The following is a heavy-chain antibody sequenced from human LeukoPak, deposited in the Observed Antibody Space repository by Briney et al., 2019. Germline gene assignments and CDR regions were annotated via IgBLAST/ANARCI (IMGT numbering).Heavy chain of an antibody. J-gene: IGHJ4*02. D-gene: IGHD3-22*01. CDR2: IWSDGSTK. Sequence: GGSLTLTCAASGVTISSYDRNWIRQAPGKGLEWVAVIWSDGSTKYYADSVKGRFTISRDNSRNTLYMQMNSLRAEDTAVYCTAETCCTHISGYYLYYWCWGILVTVSS. V-gene: IGHV3-33*01. CDR3: AETCCTHISGYYLYY. CDR1: GVTISSYD.